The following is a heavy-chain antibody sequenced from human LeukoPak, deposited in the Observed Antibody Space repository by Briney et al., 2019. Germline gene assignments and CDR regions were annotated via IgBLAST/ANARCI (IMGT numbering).Heavy chain of an antibody. CDR2: IRYDGSNE. J-gene: IGHJ5*02. Sequence: PGGSLRLSCAASGFTFSSYGMHWVRQAPGKGLEWVAFIRYDGSNEFYVDSVKGRFTISRDNSMNTLNLQMSSLRPEDTAVYYCARSVAGITWFDPWGQGTLVTVSS. V-gene: IGHV3-30*02. CDR1: GFTFSSYG. CDR3: ARSVAGITWFDP. D-gene: IGHD6-19*01.